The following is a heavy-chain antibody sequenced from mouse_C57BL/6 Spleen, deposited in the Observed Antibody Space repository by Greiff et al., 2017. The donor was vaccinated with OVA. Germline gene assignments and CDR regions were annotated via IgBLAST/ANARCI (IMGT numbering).Heavy chain of an antibody. D-gene: IGHD3-1*01. J-gene: IGHJ4*01. V-gene: IGHV1-4*01. CDR3: ARSGDFAMDY. CDR2: INPSSGYT. CDR1: GYTFTSYT. Sequence: QVTLKESGAELARPGASVKMSCKASGYTFTSYTMHWVKQRPGQGLEWIGYINPSSGYTKYNQKFKDKATLTADKSSSTAYMQLSSLTSEDSAVYYCARSGDFAMDYWGQGTSVTVSS.